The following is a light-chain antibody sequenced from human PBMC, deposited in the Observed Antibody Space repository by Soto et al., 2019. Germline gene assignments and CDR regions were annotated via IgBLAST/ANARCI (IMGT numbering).Light chain of an antibody. V-gene: IGLV2-23*02. CDR1: SSDVGNYNL. CDR3: RSYAGSTTFNV. CDR2: EVS. J-gene: IGLJ1*01. Sequence: QSALTQPASVSGSPGQSITLSCTGTSSDVGNYNLVSWYQQHPGKAPKLMIYEVSKRPLGVSNRFTGSKSGNTASLTISELQAEDEADYYCRSYAGSTTFNVFGTGTKVTVL.